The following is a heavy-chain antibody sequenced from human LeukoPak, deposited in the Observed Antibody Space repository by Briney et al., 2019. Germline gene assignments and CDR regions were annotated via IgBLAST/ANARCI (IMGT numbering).Heavy chain of an antibody. CDR1: GFTFSSYA. Sequence: GGSLRLSCAASGFTFSSYAMSWVRQAPGKGLEWVSAISGSGGSTYYADSVKGRFTISRDNSKNTLYLQMNSLRAEDTAVYYCAKGKVRFLEWPTDAFDIWGQGTMVTVSS. V-gene: IGHV3-23*01. CDR3: AKGKVRFLEWPTDAFDI. D-gene: IGHD3-3*01. CDR2: ISGSGGST. J-gene: IGHJ3*02.